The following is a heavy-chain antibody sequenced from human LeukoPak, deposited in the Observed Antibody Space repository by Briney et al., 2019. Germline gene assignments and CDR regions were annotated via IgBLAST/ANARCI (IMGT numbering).Heavy chain of an antibody. CDR1: GGSISSGGYY. V-gene: IGHV4-31*03. CDR3: ASGYCSSTSCYSYRAFDI. CDR2: IYYSGST. Sequence: SQTLSLTCTVSGGSISSGGYYGSWIRQHPGKGLEWIGYIYYSGSTYYNPSLKSRVTISVDTSKNQFSLKLSSVTAADTAVYYCASGYCSSTSCYSYRAFDIWGQGTMVTVSS. J-gene: IGHJ3*02. D-gene: IGHD2-2*02.